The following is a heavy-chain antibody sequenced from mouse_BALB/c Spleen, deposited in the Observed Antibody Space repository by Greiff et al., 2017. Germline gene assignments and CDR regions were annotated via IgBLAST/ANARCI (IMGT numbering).Heavy chain of an antibody. CDR3: ARSLSTAGVFDV. D-gene: IGHD3-2*02. CDR2: ILPGSGST. V-gene: IGHV1-9*01. CDR1: GYTFSSYW. J-gene: IGHJ1*01. Sequence: VQLHQSGAELMKPGASVKISCKATGYTFSSYWIEWVKQRPGHGLEWIGEILPGSGSTNYNEKFKGKATFTADTSSNTAYMQLSSLTSEDSAVYYCARSLSTAGVFDVWGAGTTVTVSS.